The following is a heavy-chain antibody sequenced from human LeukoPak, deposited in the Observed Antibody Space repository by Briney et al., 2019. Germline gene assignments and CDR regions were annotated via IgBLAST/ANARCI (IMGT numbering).Heavy chain of an antibody. V-gene: IGHV4-34*01. D-gene: IGHD1-26*01. CDR1: GGSFSDYY. CDR3: ARDRGPGVGATGYYFHY. J-gene: IGHJ4*02. CDR2: INHSGST. Sequence: SETLSLTCAVYGGSFSDYYWSWIRQPPGKGLEWIGEINHSGSTDYNPSLKSRVTISIDKSKNQFSLKLSSVTAADTAVYYCARDRGPGVGATGYYFHYWGQGTLVTVSS.